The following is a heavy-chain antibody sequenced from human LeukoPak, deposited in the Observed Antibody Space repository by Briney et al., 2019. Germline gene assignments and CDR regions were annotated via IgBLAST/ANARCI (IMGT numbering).Heavy chain of an antibody. D-gene: IGHD5-24*01. V-gene: IGHV1-69*13. CDR2: IIPIFGTA. CDR3: AREEGRVATMGPATRWTPTKDAFDI. Sequence: GASVKVSCKASGGTFISYAISWVRQAPGQGLEWMGGIIPIFGTANYAQKFQGRVTITADESTSTAYMELSSLRSEDTAVYYCAREEGRVATMGPATRWTPTKDAFDIWGQGTMVTVSS. J-gene: IGHJ3*02. CDR1: GGTFISYA.